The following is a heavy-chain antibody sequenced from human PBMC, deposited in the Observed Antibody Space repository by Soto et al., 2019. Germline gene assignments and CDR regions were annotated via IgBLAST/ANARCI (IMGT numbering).Heavy chain of an antibody. CDR3: AKDVGQQLVLNYGMDV. Sequence: QVQLVESGGGVIQPGTSLSLSCGSSGFTFRSFGMYWVRQAPGKGLEWVAVVSYDGNHKYYADSVKGRFTVSRDNAKNMLYLQMNSLRGEDTAVYYCAKDVGQQLVLNYGMDVWGQATTVTVSS. CDR2: VSYDGNHK. V-gene: IGHV3-30*18. J-gene: IGHJ6*02. D-gene: IGHD6-13*01. CDR1: GFTFRSFG.